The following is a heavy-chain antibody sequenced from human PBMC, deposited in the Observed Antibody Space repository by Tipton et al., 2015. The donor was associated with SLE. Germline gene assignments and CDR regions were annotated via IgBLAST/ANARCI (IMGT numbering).Heavy chain of an antibody. J-gene: IGHJ4*02. CDR2: INHSGST. V-gene: IGHV4-34*01. Sequence: TLSLTCAVYGGSFSGYYWSWIRQPPGKGLEWIGEINHSGSTNYNPSLKSRVTISVDTSKNQFSLKLSSVTAADTAVYYCARNHGGNPFDYWGQGTLVTVSS. CDR1: GGSFSGYY. D-gene: IGHD4-23*01. CDR3: ARNHGGNPFDY.